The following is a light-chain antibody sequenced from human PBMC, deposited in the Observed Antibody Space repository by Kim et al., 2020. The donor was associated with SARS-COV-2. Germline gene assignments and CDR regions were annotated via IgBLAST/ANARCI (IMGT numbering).Light chain of an antibody. CDR3: SSYTSSLTLV. V-gene: IGLV2-14*03. J-gene: IGLJ2*01. CDR1: GGDVGGYNC. CDR2: NVT. Sequence: GQSITISCTGTGGDVGGYNCVYWYQQHPGKAPKLMIYNVTTRPSGVSNRFSGSKSGNTASLTISGLQAEDEADYYCSSYTSSLTLVFGGGTQLTVL.